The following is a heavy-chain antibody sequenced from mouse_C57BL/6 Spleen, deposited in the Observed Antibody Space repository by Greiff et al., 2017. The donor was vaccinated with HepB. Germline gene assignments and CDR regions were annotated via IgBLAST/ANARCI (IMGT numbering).Heavy chain of an antibody. CDR1: GFNIKNTY. J-gene: IGHJ1*03. CDR2: IDPANGNT. D-gene: IGHD2-3*01. CDR3: ASYDGYWYFDV. Sequence: VQLQQSVAELVRPGASVKLSCTASGFNIKNTYIHWVKQRPEQGLEWIGRIDPANGNTKYAPKFQGKATITADTSSNTAYLQLSSLTSEDTAIYYCASYDGYWYFDVWGTGTTVTVSS. V-gene: IGHV14-3*01.